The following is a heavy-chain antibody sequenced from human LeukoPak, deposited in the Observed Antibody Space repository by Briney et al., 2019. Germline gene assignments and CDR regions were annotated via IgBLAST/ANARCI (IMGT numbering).Heavy chain of an antibody. CDR1: GGTFRNYV. V-gene: IGHV1-18*01. CDR2: ISAYNGNT. J-gene: IGHJ4*02. D-gene: IGHD3-22*01. CDR3: ARVTGDYDSSGYYRRGPIDY. Sequence: ASVKVSCKASGGTFRNYVISWVRQAPGQGLEWMGWISAYNGNTNYAQKLQGRVTMTTDTSTSTAYMELRSLRSDDTAVYYCARVTGDYDSSGYYRRGPIDYWGQGTLVTVSS.